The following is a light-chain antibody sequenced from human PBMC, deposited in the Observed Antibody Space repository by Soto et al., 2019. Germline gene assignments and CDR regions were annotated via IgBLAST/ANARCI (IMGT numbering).Light chain of an antibody. CDR2: EVS. Sequence: QSVLTQPPSASGSPGQSVTISCTGTSSDVGGYNYVSWYQQYPGKAPKVMIYEVSKRPSGVPDRFSGSKSGNTASLTVSGLQAEDEADYYCSSNAGSNNYVVFGGGTKVTVL. CDR3: SSNAGSNNYVV. J-gene: IGLJ2*01. V-gene: IGLV2-8*01. CDR1: SSDVGGYNY.